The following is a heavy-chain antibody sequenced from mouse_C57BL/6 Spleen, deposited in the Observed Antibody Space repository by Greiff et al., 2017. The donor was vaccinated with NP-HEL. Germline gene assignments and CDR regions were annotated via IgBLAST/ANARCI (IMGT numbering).Heavy chain of an antibody. D-gene: IGHD2-4*01. CDR2: FNPNYGTT. J-gene: IGHJ3*01. V-gene: IGHV1-39*01. CDR3: ARSSYDYDGKTWFAY. Sequence: EVQLQQSGPELVKPGASVKISCKASGYSFTDYNMNWVKQRNGKSLEWIGVFNPNYGTTSYNQKFKGKATLTLDKSSSTAYMQLNSLTSEDAAVYYCARSSYDYDGKTWFAYWGQGTLVTVSA. CDR1: GYSFTDYN.